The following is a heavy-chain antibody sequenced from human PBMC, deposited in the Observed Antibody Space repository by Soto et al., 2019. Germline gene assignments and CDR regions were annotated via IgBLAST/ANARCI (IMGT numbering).Heavy chain of an antibody. CDR3: ARYCSGGSCTDAFDS. Sequence: QVQLQESGPGLVKPSQTLSLTCTVSGGSISSGGYYWSWIRQHPGKGLEWIGYIYYSGSTYYNPSLKSRVTISLDTYKNQFSLKLSSVTAAYTAVYSCARYCSGGSCTDAFDSWGQGTMFTVSS. CDR1: GGSISSGGYY. V-gene: IGHV4-31*03. J-gene: IGHJ3*02. CDR2: IYYSGST. D-gene: IGHD2-15*01.